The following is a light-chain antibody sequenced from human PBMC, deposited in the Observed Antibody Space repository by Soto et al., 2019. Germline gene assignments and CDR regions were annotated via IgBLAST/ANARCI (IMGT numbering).Light chain of an antibody. Sequence: EIVLTQSPATLSVSPGERATLSCRASQSISGHLDWYQQKPGQAPRLLIYAASNRASGIPARFSGGGSGTDFTLTISSLEPEDLAVYYCQQRSNWPPITFGQGTRLEIK. V-gene: IGKV3-11*01. CDR3: QQRSNWPPIT. CDR2: AAS. CDR1: QSISGH. J-gene: IGKJ5*01.